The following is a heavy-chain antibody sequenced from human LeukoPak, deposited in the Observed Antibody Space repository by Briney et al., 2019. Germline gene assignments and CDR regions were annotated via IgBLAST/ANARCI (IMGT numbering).Heavy chain of an antibody. CDR3: ARDKGEYYDSSGYLDY. CDR2: IYYSGNT. D-gene: IGHD3-22*01. V-gene: IGHV4-59*01. CDR1: GGSISSYY. J-gene: IGHJ4*02. Sequence: SETLSLTCTLSGGSISSYYWSWIRQPPGKGLEWIGYIYYSGNTNYNPSLKSRVTISVDTSKNQFSLKLSSVTAADTAMYYCARDKGEYYDSSGYLDYWGQGTLVTVSS.